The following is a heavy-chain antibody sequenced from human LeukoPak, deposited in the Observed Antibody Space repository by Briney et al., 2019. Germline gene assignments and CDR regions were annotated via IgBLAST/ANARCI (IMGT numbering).Heavy chain of an antibody. D-gene: IGHD3-3*01. CDR2: IYTSGST. CDR3: ASVRNAYDFWSGRGSGWFDP. Sequence: KPSETLSLTCTVSGGSISSYYWSWIRQPAGKGLEWIGRIYTSGSTNYNPSLKSRVTMSVDTSKNQFTLKLSSVTAADTAVYYCASVRNAYDFWSGRGSGWFDPWGQGTLVTVSS. V-gene: IGHV4-4*07. J-gene: IGHJ5*02. CDR1: GGSISSYY.